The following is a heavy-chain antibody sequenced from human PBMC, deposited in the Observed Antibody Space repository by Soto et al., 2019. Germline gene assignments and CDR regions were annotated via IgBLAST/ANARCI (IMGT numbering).Heavy chain of an antibody. CDR1: GYTFTSYG. D-gene: IGHD3-22*01. CDR2: VSAYDGDT. Sequence: QAQLVQSGAEVKKPGASVKVSCKASGYTFTSYGISWVRQAPGQGLEWMGWVSAYDGDTNYAQKLQGRVTMTTGRSTTTAYMELRSMRSDDTAVYYCARDYHDLSNGYYSYVFDIWGQGTMVTVSS. V-gene: IGHV1-18*01. CDR3: ARDYHDLSNGYYSYVFDI. J-gene: IGHJ3*02.